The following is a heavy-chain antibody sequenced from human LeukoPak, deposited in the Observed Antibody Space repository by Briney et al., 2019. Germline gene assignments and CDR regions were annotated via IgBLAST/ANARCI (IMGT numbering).Heavy chain of an antibody. J-gene: IGHJ4*02. V-gene: IGHV4-39*07. Sequence: SETLSLTCTVSGGSISSYYWSWIRQPPGKGLEWIGSIYYSGSTYYNPSLKSRVTISVDTSKNQFSLKLSSVTAADTAVYYCANFDYGGNSNFDYWGQGTLVTVSS. CDR2: IYYSGST. CDR3: ANFDYGGNSNFDY. D-gene: IGHD4-23*01. CDR1: GGSISSYY.